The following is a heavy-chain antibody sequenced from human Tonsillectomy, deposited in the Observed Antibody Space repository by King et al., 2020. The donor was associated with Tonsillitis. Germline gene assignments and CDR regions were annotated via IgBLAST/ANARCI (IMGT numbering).Heavy chain of an antibody. V-gene: IGHV4-39*01. D-gene: IGHD2-2*01. CDR2: IYYSGST. CDR1: GGSISSSNYY. J-gene: IGHJ3*01. Sequence: QLQESGPGLVKPSETLSLTCTVSGGSISSSNYYWGWIRQPPGKGLEWIGSIYYSGSTYYNPSLKSRVTISVDTSKNQFSLKLSSVTAADTAVYYCARLPTVGSFDLWGQGTMVTVSS. CDR3: ARLPTVGSFDL.